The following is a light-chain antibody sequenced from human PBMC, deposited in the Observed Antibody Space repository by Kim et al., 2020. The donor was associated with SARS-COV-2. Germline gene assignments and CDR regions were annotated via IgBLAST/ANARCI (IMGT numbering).Light chain of an antibody. V-gene: IGKV1-39*01. CDR3: QQSYITPFT. J-gene: IGKJ3*01. CDR2: AAS. CDR1: QSISSH. Sequence: DIQMTQSPSSLSASVGDRVTITCRTTQSISSHLNWYQQKPGRAPKLLISAASTLQGGVPSRFSGSGSETDFTLTISSLQPEDFATYFCQQSYITPFTFGPGSKVDIK.